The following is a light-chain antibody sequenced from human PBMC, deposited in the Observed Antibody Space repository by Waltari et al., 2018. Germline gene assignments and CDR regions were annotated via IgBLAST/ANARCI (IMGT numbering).Light chain of an antibody. CDR3: QQYNSYPGT. J-gene: IGKJ1*01. CDR2: KAY. V-gene: IGKV1-5*03. CDR1: QSISGW. Sequence: DIQMTQSPSTLSASVGDRVTITCRASQSISGWLAWYQQKPGKAPNLLIYKAYSLEGGVPSRFSASGFGTEFTLTINSLQPDDLATYYCQQYNSYPGTFGQGTKVEIK.